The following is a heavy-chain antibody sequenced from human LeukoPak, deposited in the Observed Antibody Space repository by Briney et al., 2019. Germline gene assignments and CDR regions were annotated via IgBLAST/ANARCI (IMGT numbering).Heavy chain of an antibody. Sequence: SETLSLTCTVSGYSISSGYYWGWIRQPPGKGLEWIGSIYHSGSTYYNPSLKSRVTISVDTSKNQFSLKLSSVTAADTAVYYCARSSGLLGPGTLDYWGQGTLVTVSS. D-gene: IGHD3-10*01. J-gene: IGHJ4*02. CDR1: GYSISSGYY. CDR3: ARSSGLLGPGTLDY. CDR2: IYHSGST. V-gene: IGHV4-38-2*02.